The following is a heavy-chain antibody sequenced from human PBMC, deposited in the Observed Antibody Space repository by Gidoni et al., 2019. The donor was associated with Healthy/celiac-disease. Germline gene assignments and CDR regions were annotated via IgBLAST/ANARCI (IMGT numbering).Heavy chain of an antibody. J-gene: IGHJ4*02. CDR3: ARLGGGNEWLGYFDS. V-gene: IGHV5-51*01. D-gene: IGHD3-10*01. CDR2: IYLGDSDT. Sequence: EAQLLQSRAEVKKHGQSLKNCVEGFGYNISTYWIGWVRQKPGKGLEWMGIIYLGDSDTRYNPSFQGQVAISADKSISSAYLLWYSLKASDTAIYYCARLGGGNEWLGYFDSWGQGTLVTVSS. CDR1: GYNISTYW.